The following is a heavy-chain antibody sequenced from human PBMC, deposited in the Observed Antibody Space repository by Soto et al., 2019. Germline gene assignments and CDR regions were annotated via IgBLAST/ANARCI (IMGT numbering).Heavy chain of an antibody. CDR3: ARVQPLFGIINVFDN. Sequence: ASETLSLTCPFAGLSLNGACYCLRWIRTHPGKGLEWIGYIYYSGNTYYNPSLKSRVTISLDTSKTQFSLKLDSVTAADTAVYYCARVQPLFGIINVFDNWGQGTLVNVSA. D-gene: IGHD3-3*01. CDR1: GLSLNGACYC. CDR2: IYYSGNT. J-gene: IGHJ4*02. V-gene: IGHV4-31*03.